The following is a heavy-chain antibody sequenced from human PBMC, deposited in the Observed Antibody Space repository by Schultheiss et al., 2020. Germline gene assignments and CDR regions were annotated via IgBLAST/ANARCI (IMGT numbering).Heavy chain of an antibody. CDR3: ARNYNDGTSGRFDS. CDR2: ISYDGSNK. CDR1: GFTFSSYA. D-gene: IGHD1-7*01. V-gene: IGHV3-30*04. Sequence: GGSLRLSCAASGFTFSSYAMHWVRQAPGKGLEWVAVISYDGSNKYYADSVKGRFTISRDNAKNTLYLQMSSLRAEDTAVYFCARNYNDGTSGRFDSWGQGSLVTVSS. J-gene: IGHJ5*01.